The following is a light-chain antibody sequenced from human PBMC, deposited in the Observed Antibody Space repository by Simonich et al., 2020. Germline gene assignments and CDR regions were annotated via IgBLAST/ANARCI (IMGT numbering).Light chain of an antibody. Sequence: EIVLTQSPATLSLSPGERATLSCRASQSVSSYLAWYQQKPGQAPRLLFNDASNRATGIPARFSGSGSGTDFTLTISSLEPEDFAVYYCQQRSNWPLFGQGTRLEIK. CDR2: DAS. CDR3: QQRSNWPL. CDR1: QSVSSY. J-gene: IGKJ5*01. V-gene: IGKV3-11*01.